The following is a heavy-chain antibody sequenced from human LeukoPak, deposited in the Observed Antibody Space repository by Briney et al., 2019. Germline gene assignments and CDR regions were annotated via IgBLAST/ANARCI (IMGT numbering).Heavy chain of an antibody. CDR2: ISGSGGRT. Sequence: GGSLRLSCAASGFTFNSHAMSWVRQAPGKGLEWVSAISGSGGRTYYADSVKGRFTISRDNSKNTLYLQMNGLGAEDTAIYYCAREVASSWYLGWFDPWGQGTLVTVSS. D-gene: IGHD6-13*01. J-gene: IGHJ5*02. CDR3: AREVASSWYLGWFDP. CDR1: GFTFNSHA. V-gene: IGHV3-23*01.